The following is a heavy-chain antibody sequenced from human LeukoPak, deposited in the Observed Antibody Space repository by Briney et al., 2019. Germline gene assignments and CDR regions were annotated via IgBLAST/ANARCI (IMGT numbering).Heavy chain of an antibody. CDR2: IKQDGSEK. J-gene: IGHJ4*02. V-gene: IGHV3-7*03. CDR3: ASGVVATKFDY. D-gene: IGHD5-12*01. Sequence: PWGSLRLSCAASGFTFSSYWMSWVRQAPGKGLEWVANIKQDGSEKYYVDSVKGRFTISRDNAKNSLYLQMNSLRAEDAAVYYCASGVVATKFDYWGQGTLVTVSS. CDR1: GFTFSSYW.